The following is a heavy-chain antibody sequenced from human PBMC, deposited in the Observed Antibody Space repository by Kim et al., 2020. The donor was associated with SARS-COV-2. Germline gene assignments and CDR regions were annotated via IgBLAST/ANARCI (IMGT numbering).Heavy chain of an antibody. CDR3: AHCGFDWLLSL. J-gene: IGHJ4*02. Sequence: GGSLRLSCEGSGFIFSHYWMHWVRQAPGKGLEWVSRISNDGSFTGHADSAKGRFTISRDNARNTLYLQMNSLRLEDTALYYCAHCGFDWLLSLWGQGNLVTVSS. CDR1: GFIFSHYW. CDR2: ISNDGSFT. V-gene: IGHV3-74*01. D-gene: IGHD3-9*01.